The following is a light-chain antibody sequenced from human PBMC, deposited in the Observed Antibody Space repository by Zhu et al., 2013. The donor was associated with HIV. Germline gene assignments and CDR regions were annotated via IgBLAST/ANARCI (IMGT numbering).Light chain of an antibody. Sequence: QSALTQPPSASGSPGQSVTISCTGTSSDVGGYNYVSWHQQHPGKVPKLMIYEVSKRPSGVPDRFSGSKSGNTASLTVSGLQAEDEAHYYCCSYAGSSTPYVFGTGTKVTVL. J-gene: IGLJ1*01. CDR1: SSDVGGYNY. V-gene: IGLV2-8*01. CDR3: CSYAGSSTPYV. CDR2: EVS.